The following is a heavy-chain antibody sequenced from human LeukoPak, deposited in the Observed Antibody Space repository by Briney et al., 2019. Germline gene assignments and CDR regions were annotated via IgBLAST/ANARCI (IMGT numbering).Heavy chain of an antibody. Sequence: GGSLRLSCTASGFIFSSYNLNWVRQAPGKGLEWVSSISSSSSYIYYADSMKGRFTISRDNARNSLYLQMNSLRAEDTAMYFCARDSNPYCSGGSCTAFDIWGQGTMVTVSS. CDR1: GFIFSSYN. J-gene: IGHJ3*02. V-gene: IGHV3-21*01. CDR3: ARDSNPYCSGGSCTAFDI. D-gene: IGHD2-15*01. CDR2: ISSSSSYI.